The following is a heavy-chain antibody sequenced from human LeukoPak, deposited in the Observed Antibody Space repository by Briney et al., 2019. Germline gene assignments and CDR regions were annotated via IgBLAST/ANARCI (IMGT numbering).Heavy chain of an antibody. CDR1: GFTFNIYW. J-gene: IGHJ6*03. Sequence: GGSLRLSCAASGFTFNIYWMSWVRQTPGKGLEWVANINQDGSEKYYVDSVKGRFTISRDNAKNSLYLQTNSLRAEDTAVYYCAREIRGWYNYYYYYMDVWGKGTTVTVSS. D-gene: IGHD6-19*01. V-gene: IGHV3-7*01. CDR3: AREIRGWYNYYYYYMDV. CDR2: INQDGSEK.